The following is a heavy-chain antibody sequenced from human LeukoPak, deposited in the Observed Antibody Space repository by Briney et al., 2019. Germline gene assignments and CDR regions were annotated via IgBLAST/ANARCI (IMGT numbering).Heavy chain of an antibody. CDR2: IYRTGSA. J-gene: IGHJ4*02. CDR1: GYSFTSGHY. Sequence: PSETLSLTCSVSGYSFTSGHYWGWIRQPPGKGLEWIANIYRTGSAHYNPSLKSRVTISVDTSKNQFSLKLSSVTAADTAVYYCARCCTSYTCILRGFDYWGQGALVTVSS. D-gene: IGHD2-8*01. V-gene: IGHV4-38-2*01. CDR3: ARCCTSYTCILRGFDY.